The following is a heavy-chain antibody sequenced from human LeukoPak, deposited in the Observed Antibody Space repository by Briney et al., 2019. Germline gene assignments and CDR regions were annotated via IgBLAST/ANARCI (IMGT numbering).Heavy chain of an antibody. CDR1: GFTFSNAW. D-gene: IGHD5-12*01. CDR2: IKSKTDGGTT. J-gene: IGHJ3*02. CDR3: TTEGQNDYAAIGAFDI. Sequence: PGGSLRLSCAASGFTFSNAWMSWVRQAPGKGLEWVGRIKSKTDGGTTDYAAPVKGRFTISRDDSKNTLYLQMNSLKTEDTAVYHCTTEGQNDYAAIGAFDIWGQGTMVTVSS. V-gene: IGHV3-15*01.